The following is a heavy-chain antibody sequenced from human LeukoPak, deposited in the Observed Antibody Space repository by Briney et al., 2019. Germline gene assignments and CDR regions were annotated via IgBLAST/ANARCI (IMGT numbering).Heavy chain of an antibody. J-gene: IGHJ4*02. V-gene: IGHV3-23*01. CDR2: ISGSGGST. CDR3: AKALDSSGWYFDY. D-gene: IGHD6-19*01. Sequence: QPGLSLRLSYASSEFTFSSYAMSWVRQAPGKGLEWVSAISGSGGSTYYADSAKRRFAISGDISKHTLHLQMNTESAGHTAVYHCAKALDSSGWYFDYWGQGTLVTVSS. CDR1: EFTFSSYA.